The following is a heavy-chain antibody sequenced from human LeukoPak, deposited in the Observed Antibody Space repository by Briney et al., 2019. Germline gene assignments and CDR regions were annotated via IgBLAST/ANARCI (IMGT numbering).Heavy chain of an antibody. Sequence: GGSLRLSCATSGFIFSRYWMSWVRQAPGKGLEWVANINQDESEKNYVDSVKGRFTISRDNAKNSLDLQMNSLRAEDTAVYYCASLPSKYCSSTSCYPSSSADDYWGQGTLVTVSS. D-gene: IGHD2-2*01. J-gene: IGHJ4*02. CDR2: INQDESEK. CDR3: ASLPSKYCSSTSCYPSSSADDY. V-gene: IGHV3-7*01. CDR1: GFIFSRYW.